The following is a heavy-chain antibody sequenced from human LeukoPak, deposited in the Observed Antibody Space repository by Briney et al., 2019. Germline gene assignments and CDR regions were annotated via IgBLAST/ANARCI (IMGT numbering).Heavy chain of an antibody. J-gene: IGHJ4*02. Sequence: GGSLRLSCAASGFTFSSYSMSWVRQAPGKGLEWVSSISSSSSYIYYADSVKGRFTISRDNAKNSLYLQMNSLRAEDTAVYYCARDLGSGSSYYFDYWGQGTLVTVSS. CDR3: ARDLGSGSSYYFDY. D-gene: IGHD3-10*01. V-gene: IGHV3-21*01. CDR2: ISSSSSYI. CDR1: GFTFSSYS.